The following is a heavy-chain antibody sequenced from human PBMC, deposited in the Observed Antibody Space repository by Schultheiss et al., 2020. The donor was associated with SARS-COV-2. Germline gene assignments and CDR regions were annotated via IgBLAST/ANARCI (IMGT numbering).Heavy chain of an antibody. CDR1: GFTFSSYS. J-gene: IGHJ6*02. CDR3: ARRYCSSTSCYIGDYYYYGMDV. V-gene: IGHV3-21*01. Sequence: GGSLRLSCAASGFTFSSYSMNWVRQAPGKGLEWVSSISSSSSYIYYADSVKGRFTISRDNAKNSLYLQMNSLRAEDTAVYYCARRYCSSTSCYIGDYYYYGMDVWGQGTTVTVSS. D-gene: IGHD2-2*02. CDR2: ISSSSSYI.